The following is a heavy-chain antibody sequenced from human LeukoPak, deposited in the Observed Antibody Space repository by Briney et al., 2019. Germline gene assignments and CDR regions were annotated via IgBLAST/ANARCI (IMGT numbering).Heavy chain of an antibody. CDR1: GGSISSSSYY. CDR3: ASGSGSYRTPYYYMDV. Sequence: PSETLSLTCTVSGGSISSSSYYWGWLRQPPGKGLEWIGSIYYSGSTYYNPSLKSRVTISVDTSKNQFSLKLSSVTAADTAVYYCASGSGSYRTPYYYMDVWGTGTTVTVSS. CDR2: IYYSGST. V-gene: IGHV4-39*01. J-gene: IGHJ6*03. D-gene: IGHD3-10*01.